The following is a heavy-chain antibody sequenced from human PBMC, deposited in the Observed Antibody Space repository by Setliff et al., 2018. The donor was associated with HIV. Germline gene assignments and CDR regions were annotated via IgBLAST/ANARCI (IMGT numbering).Heavy chain of an antibody. D-gene: IGHD6-13*01. CDR3: ARHPPHDSTWPYYYYGMDV. V-gene: IGHV4-4*09. J-gene: IGHJ6*02. Sequence: NPSETLSLTCTVSGGSINSYYWSWIRQPPGKGLEWIGYIYATGSTNYNPSLKGRVTVSVDTAKNQFSLRLSSVTAADTAVYYCARHPPHDSTWPYYYYGMDVWGQGTKVTAP. CDR1: GGSINSYY. CDR2: IYATGST.